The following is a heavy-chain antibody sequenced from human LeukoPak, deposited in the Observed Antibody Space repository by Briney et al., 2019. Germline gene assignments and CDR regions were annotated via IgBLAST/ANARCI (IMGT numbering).Heavy chain of an antibody. Sequence: PGGSLRLSCAASGFTFSSYWMSWVRQAPGKGLEWVANIKQDGSEKYYVDSVKGRFTISRDNAKNTLYLQMNSLRAEDTAVYYCAKDSEGSYYYDTSGYYFWGQGTLVTVSS. CDR2: IKQDGSEK. CDR3: AKDSEGSYYYDTSGYYF. CDR1: GFTFSSYW. D-gene: IGHD3-22*01. J-gene: IGHJ4*02. V-gene: IGHV3-7*03.